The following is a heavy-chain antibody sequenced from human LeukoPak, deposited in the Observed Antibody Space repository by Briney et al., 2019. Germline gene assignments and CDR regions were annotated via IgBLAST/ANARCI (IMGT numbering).Heavy chain of an antibody. J-gene: IGHJ6*03. CDR2: IYVTGT. V-gene: IGHV4-59*08. CDR3: ARHIGGGIEDMDV. Sequence: SETLSLTCTVSGGSIGTYYWSWVRQSPGTGLEWIGYIYVTGTRYNPYLQSRVTISVDRSRNQFFRKMTSVTAAGTAVYYCARHIGGGIEDMDVWGKGTKVTVSS. CDR1: GGSIGTYY. D-gene: IGHD3-16*02.